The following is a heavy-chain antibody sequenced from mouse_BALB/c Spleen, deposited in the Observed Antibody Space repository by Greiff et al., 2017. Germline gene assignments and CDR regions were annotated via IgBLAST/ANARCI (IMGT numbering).Heavy chain of an antibody. D-gene: IGHD1-1*01. CDR2: IYPGNSDT. CDR1: GYTFTSYW. J-gene: IGHJ4*01. V-gene: IGHV1-5*01. Sequence: EVQLVESGTVLARPGASVKMSCKASGYTFTSYWMHWVKQRPGQGLEWIGAIYPGNSDTSYNQKFKGKAKLTAVTSTSTAYMELSSLTNEDSAVYYCTRTGNYYEIYAMDYWGQGTSVTVSS. CDR3: TRTGNYYEIYAMDY.